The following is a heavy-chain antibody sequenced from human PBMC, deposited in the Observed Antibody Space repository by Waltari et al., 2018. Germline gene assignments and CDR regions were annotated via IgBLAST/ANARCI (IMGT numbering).Heavy chain of an antibody. J-gene: IGHJ4*02. CDR2: IRYDGSNK. CDR1: GFTFSSYG. D-gene: IGHD5-18*01. V-gene: IGHV3-30*02. CDR3: ATPIVDTALDY. Sequence: QVQLVESGGGVVQPGGSLRLSCAASGFTFSSYGMHWVRQAPGKGLEWVAFIRYDGSNKYYADSVKGRFTISRDNSKNTLYLQMNSLRAEDTAVYYCATPIVDTALDYWGQGTLVTVSS.